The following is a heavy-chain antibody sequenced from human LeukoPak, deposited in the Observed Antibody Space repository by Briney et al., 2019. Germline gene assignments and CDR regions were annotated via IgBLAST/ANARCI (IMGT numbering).Heavy chain of an antibody. CDR2: IIPLFGTA. CDR3: AREWSYESSGYFFYY. J-gene: IGHJ4*02. CDR1: GDTFSRYG. V-gene: IGHV1-69*13. Sequence: SVKVSCKASGDTFSRYGISWVRQAPGQGLEWMGGIIPLFGTANYAQKFQGRVTITADESTSTVYMELNSLRFEDTAVYYCAREWSYESSGYFFYYWGQGILVTVSS. D-gene: IGHD3-22*01.